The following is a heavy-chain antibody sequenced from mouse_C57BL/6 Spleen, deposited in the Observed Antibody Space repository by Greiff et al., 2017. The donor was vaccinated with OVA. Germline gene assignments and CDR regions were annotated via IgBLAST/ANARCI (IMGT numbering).Heavy chain of an antibody. D-gene: IGHD2-1*01. CDR1: GYTFPSYG. CDR3: AREGGYYGNYGGAWFAY. J-gene: IGHJ3*01. V-gene: IGHV1-81*01. CDR2: IYPRSGNT. Sequence: QVQLQQSGAELARPGASVKLSCKASGYTFPSYGISWVKQRTGQGLEWIGEIYPRSGNTYYNEKFKGKATLTADKSSSTAYMELRSLTSEDSAVYFCAREGGYYGNYGGAWFAYWGQGTLVTVSA.